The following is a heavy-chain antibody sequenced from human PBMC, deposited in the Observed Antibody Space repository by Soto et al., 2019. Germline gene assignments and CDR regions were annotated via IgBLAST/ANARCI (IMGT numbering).Heavy chain of an antibody. CDR3: ARHGVYCSSTSCYGYYYYGMDV. D-gene: IGHD2-2*01. Sequence: GESLKSSGKGSGYSVTSYWSSWVRQMPGKGLEWMGRIDPSDSYTNYSPSFQGHVTISADKSISTAYLQWSSLKASDTAMYYCARHGVYCSSTSCYGYYYYGMDVWGQGTTVTVSS. CDR2: IDPSDSYT. CDR1: GYSVTSYW. J-gene: IGHJ6*02. V-gene: IGHV5-10-1*01.